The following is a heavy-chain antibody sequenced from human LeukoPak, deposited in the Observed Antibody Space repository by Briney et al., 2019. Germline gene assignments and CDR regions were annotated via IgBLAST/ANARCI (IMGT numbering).Heavy chain of an antibody. CDR2: ISGSGGST. V-gene: IGHV3-23*01. CDR3: AKSRQYYGSGTNDY. Sequence: GGSLRLSCAASGFTFGSYAMSWVRQAPGKGLEWVSAISGSGGSTYYADSVKGRFTISRDNSKNTLYLQMSSLRAEDTAVYYCAKSRQYYGSGTNDYRGQGTLVTVSS. J-gene: IGHJ4*02. D-gene: IGHD3-10*01. CDR1: GFTFGSYA.